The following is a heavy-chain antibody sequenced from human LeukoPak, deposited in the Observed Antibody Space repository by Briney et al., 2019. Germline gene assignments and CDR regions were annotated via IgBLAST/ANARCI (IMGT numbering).Heavy chain of an antibody. J-gene: IGHJ4*02. V-gene: IGHV1-69*13. D-gene: IGHD6-19*01. Sequence: SVKVSCKASGGTFSSYAISWVRQAPGQGLEWMGGIIPIFGTANYAQKFQGRVTITADESTSTAYMELSSLRSEDTAVYYCARGRMAGTYVIDYWGQGTLVTVSS. CDR1: GGTFSSYA. CDR3: ARGRMAGTYVIDY. CDR2: IIPIFGTA.